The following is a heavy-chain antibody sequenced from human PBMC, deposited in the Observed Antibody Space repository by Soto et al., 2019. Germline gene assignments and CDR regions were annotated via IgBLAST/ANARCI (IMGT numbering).Heavy chain of an antibody. V-gene: IGHV3-23*01. J-gene: IGHJ6*02. CDR1: GFPFRKYV. CDR2: LSSTGGST. Sequence: EVQLLESGGGLAQPGGPLGLSWEVLGFPFRKYVMTWFPQAPGKGLEWVSFLSSTGGSTYYADSVKGRFTVSRDNSKNTLFLQMNSLRAEDTAIYYCAKDQGFLEWIPQGGLDVWGPGTTVAVSS. CDR3: AKDQGFLEWIPQGGLDV. D-gene: IGHD3-3*01.